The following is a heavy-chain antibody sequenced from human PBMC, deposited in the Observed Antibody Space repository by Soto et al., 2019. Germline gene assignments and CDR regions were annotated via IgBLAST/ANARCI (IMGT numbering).Heavy chain of an antibody. D-gene: IGHD3-3*01. CDR3: ARDLLTLEFGVVIHSGYFDY. CDR2: IWYDGSNK. Sequence: QVQLVESGGGVVQPGRSLRLSCAASGFTFSSYGMHWVRQAPGKGLEWVAVIWYDGSNKYYADSVKGRFTISRDNSKNTRYLQMNSLRAEDTAVYYCARDLLTLEFGVVIHSGYFDYWGQGTLVTVSS. V-gene: IGHV3-33*01. CDR1: GFTFSSYG. J-gene: IGHJ4*02.